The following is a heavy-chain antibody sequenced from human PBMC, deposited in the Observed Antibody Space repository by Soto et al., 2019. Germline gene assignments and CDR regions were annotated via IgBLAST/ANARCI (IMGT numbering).Heavy chain of an antibody. CDR2: VYHTGST. CDR3: ATLPPRIVVTVLPIPS. CDR1: GGSISSTNW. Sequence: QVQLQQSGPRLARPSGTLSLTCVVSGGSISSTNWWTWVRQTPGKGLEWIGEVYHTGSTKYNPSLQHRVTISLDKSNNPFSLNLTSAPAADTAVYYCATLPPRIVVTVLPIPSWGQGTLVTVSS. D-gene: IGHD2-15*01. V-gene: IGHV4-4*02. J-gene: IGHJ4*02.